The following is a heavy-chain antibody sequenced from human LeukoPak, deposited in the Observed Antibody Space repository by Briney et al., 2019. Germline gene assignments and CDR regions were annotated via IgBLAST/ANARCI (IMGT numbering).Heavy chain of an antibody. D-gene: IGHD1-26*01. J-gene: IGHJ5*02. Sequence: SETLSLTCTVSGGSISSYYWSWIRQPPGKGLEWIGRIYTSGSTNYNPSLKSRVTISVDTSKNQFSLKLSSVTAADTAVYYCARVDSGSFLGGWFDPWGQGTLVTVSS. CDR3: ARVDSGSFLGGWFDP. V-gene: IGHV4-4*08. CDR2: IYTSGST. CDR1: GGSISSYY.